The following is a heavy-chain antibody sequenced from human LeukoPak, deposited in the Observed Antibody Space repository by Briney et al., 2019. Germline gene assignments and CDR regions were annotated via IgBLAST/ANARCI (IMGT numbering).Heavy chain of an antibody. CDR2: IYYSGST. V-gene: IGHV4-39*01. CDR3: ARGRPYSGGYHLDY. CDR1: DDSARSDNYY. J-gene: IGHJ4*02. Sequence: SETLSLTCTVSDDSARSDNYYGGWVRQPPGKGLEWIGNIYYSGSTYYNPSLKSRVTMSVDTSKNQFFLKLNSVTAADTAVYYCARGRPYSGGYHLDYWGQGTLVTVSS. D-gene: IGHD1-26*01.